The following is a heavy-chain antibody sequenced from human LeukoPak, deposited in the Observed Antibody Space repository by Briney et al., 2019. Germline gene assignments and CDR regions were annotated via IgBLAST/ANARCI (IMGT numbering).Heavy chain of an antibody. J-gene: IGHJ4*02. Sequence: GGSLRLSCAASGFTFSSYAMHWVRQAPGKGLEWVTVISYDGSNKYYADSVKGRFTISRDNSKNTLYLQMNSLRAEDTAVYYCARAHQSSLYYYDSSGYYFYLGYWGQGTLVTVSS. D-gene: IGHD3-22*01. CDR3: ARAHQSSLYYYDSSGYYFYLGY. V-gene: IGHV3-30-3*01. CDR2: ISYDGSNK. CDR1: GFTFSSYA.